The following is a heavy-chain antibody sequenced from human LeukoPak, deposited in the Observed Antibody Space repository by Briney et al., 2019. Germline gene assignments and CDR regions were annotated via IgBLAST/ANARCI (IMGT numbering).Heavy chain of an antibody. CDR3: ARSAGYCSSTSCYYYDY. D-gene: IGHD2-2*01. CDR2: ISYDGSNK. V-gene: IGHV3-30*04. J-gene: IGHJ4*02. CDR1: GFTFSSYA. Sequence: PGRSPRLSCAASGFTFSSYAMHWVRQAPGKGLEWVAVISYDGSNKYYADSVKGRFTISRDNSKNTLYLQMNSLRAEDTAVYYCARSAGYCSSTSCYYYDYWGQGTLVTVSS.